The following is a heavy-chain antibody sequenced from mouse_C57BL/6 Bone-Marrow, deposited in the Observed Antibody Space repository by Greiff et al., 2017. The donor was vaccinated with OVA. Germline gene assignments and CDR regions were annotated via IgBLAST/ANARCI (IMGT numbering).Heavy chain of an antibody. J-gene: IGHJ2*01. Sequence: VQLKQSGAELVRPGASVKLSCTASGFNIKDDYMHWVKQRPEQGLEWIGWIDPENGDTEYASKFQGKATITADTSSNTAYLQLSSLTSEDTAVYYCTSYCHFDYWGPGTTLTVSS. V-gene: IGHV14-4*01. D-gene: IGHD6-5*01. CDR2: IDPENGDT. CDR3: TSYCHFDY. CDR1: GFNIKDDY.